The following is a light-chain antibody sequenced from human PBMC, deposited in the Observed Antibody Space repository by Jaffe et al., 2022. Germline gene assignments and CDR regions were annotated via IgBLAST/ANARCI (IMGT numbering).Light chain of an antibody. CDR2: KAS. CDR3: QQYNSYVT. CDR1: QSVSTY. V-gene: IGKV1-5*03. Sequence: DIQMTQSPSTLSASVGDRVTITCRASQSVSTYLAWYQQKPGKAPKLLIYKASTLESGVPSRFSGSGSATEFTLTISGLQPDDFATYYCQQYNSYVTFGQGTKLEIK. J-gene: IGKJ2*01.